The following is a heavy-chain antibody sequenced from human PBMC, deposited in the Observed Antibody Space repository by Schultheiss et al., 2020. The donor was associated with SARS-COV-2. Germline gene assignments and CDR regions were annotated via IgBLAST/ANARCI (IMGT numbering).Heavy chain of an antibody. CDR3: ARVGVNSAFDGGWFDP. J-gene: IGHJ5*02. Sequence: SQTLSLTCAVYGGSFSGYYWSWIRQPPGKGLEWIGEINHSGSTNYNPSLKSRVTISADTSKNQFSLKVSSVTSADTAVYYCARVGVNSAFDGGWFDPWGQGTLVTVSS. D-gene: IGHD5-12*01. CDR1: GGSFSGYY. CDR2: INHSGST. V-gene: IGHV4-34*01.